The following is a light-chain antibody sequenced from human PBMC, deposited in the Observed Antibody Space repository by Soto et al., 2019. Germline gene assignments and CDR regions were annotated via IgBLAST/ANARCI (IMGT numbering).Light chain of an antibody. Sequence: DIQMTQAPSSMSASVGDRVTITCQARQDISNYLNWYQQKPWKAPKLLIYDASNLETGVPSRFSGSGSGTDFTFTISSLQPEDIATYYCQQYDKLSFTFGPGTKVDIK. V-gene: IGKV1-33*01. J-gene: IGKJ3*01. CDR1: QDISNY. CDR2: DAS. CDR3: QQYDKLSFT.